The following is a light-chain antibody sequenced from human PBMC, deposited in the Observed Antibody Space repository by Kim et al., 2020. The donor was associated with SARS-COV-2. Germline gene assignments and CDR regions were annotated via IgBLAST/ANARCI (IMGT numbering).Light chain of an antibody. V-gene: IGKV3-15*01. CDR2: GAS. CDR3: QQYNNWPMYT. CDR1: QSVSSN. Sequence: VSPGERTTRSCRASQSVSSNLAWYQQKPGQAPRLLIYGASTRATGIPARFSGSGSGTEFTLTINTLQSEDFAVYYCQQYNNWPMYTFGQGTKLEI. J-gene: IGKJ2*01.